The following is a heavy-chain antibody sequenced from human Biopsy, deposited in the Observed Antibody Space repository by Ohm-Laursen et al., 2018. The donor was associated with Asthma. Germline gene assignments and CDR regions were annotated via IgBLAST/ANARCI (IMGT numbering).Heavy chain of an antibody. V-gene: IGHV4-30-4*01. CDR3: ARDLGIVGATPDGFNI. J-gene: IGHJ3*02. D-gene: IGHD1-26*01. CDR1: GGSTSSEDYY. Sequence: SQTLSLTCTVSGGSTSSEDYYWTWIRHPPGKGLEWVGYVYSGGSTYYNPSLDSRVMISLDTSKNQFSLSLSSVTAADTAVYFCARDLGIVGATPDGFNIWGQGTLVTVSS. CDR2: VYSGGST.